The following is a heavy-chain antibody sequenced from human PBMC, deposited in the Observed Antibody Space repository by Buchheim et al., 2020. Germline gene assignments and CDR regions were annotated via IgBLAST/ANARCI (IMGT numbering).Heavy chain of an antibody. D-gene: IGHD3-3*01. J-gene: IGHJ4*02. CDR3: TTNPVPRFWRDS. CDR1: GFTFSTYA. CDR2: IKAKVDGGTI. V-gene: IGHV3-15*01. Sequence: LQLVESGGGVVQPGRSLRLSCAASASGFTFSTYAMHWVRQAPGKGLEWVGRIKAKVDGGTIEYAAFVKDRFIISRDDSKDTLYLQMNSLKTEDTAVYYCTTNPVPRFWRDSWGQGTL.